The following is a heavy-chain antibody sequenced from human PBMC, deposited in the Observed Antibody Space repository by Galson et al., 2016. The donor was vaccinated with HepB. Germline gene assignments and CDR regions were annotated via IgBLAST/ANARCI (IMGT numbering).Heavy chain of an antibody. CDR1: GFSFSRYV. CDR3: ASGPDSRDFSSPFDF. Sequence: SLRLSCAASGFSFSRYVMSWVRQAPGKGLEWVSGISDSGGTTYYADSVKGRFTISRDNSKNTLYLQMNSLRAEDTAAYYCASGPDSRDFSSPFDFWGQGALVTVSS. CDR2: ISDSGGTT. V-gene: IGHV3-23*01. D-gene: IGHD2-15*01. J-gene: IGHJ4*02.